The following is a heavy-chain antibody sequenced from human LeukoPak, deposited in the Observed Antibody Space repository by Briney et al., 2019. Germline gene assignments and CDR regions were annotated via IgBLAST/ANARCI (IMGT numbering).Heavy chain of an antibody. Sequence: GGSLRLSCAASGFTFSSYSMNWVRQAPGKGLEWVSYISSSSSTIYYADSVKGRFTISGDNAKNSLYLQMSSLRAEDTAVYYCAREPDYYYYDSSGPDYWGQGTLVTVSS. D-gene: IGHD3-22*01. CDR1: GFTFSSYS. CDR3: AREPDYYYYDSSGPDY. V-gene: IGHV3-48*01. J-gene: IGHJ4*02. CDR2: ISSSSSTI.